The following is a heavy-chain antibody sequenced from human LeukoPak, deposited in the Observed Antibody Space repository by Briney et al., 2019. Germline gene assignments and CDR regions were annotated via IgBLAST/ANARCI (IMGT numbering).Heavy chain of an antibody. D-gene: IGHD3-22*01. CDR2: ISAYNGNT. CDR1: GYTFTSYG. J-gene: IGHJ4*02. Sequence: ASVKVSCKASGYTFTSYGISWVRQAPGQGLEWMGWISAYNGNTNYAQKLQGRVTMATDTSTSTAYMELRSLRSDDTAVYYCARDSSLSSGCSFDYWGQGTLVTVSS. V-gene: IGHV1-18*01. CDR3: ARDSSLSSGCSFDY.